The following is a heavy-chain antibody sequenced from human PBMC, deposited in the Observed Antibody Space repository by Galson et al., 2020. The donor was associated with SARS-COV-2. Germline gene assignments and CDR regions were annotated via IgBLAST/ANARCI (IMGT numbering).Heavy chain of an antibody. CDR3: ARDVGGDYDSSGYYYGDDYYGMDV. Sequence: RGSLRLSCPASAFTFSTYWMSCVRQPPGKGLEWEAHIKTDGSEKYYVDSVTGRFTISRHNAKNSMYLQMNSLRAEDTAVYYRARDVGGDYDSSGYYYGDDYYGMDVWVQGTTVTVSS. CDR1: AFTFSTYW. V-gene: IGHV3-7*01. J-gene: IGHJ6*02. CDR2: IKTDGSEK. D-gene: IGHD3-22*01.